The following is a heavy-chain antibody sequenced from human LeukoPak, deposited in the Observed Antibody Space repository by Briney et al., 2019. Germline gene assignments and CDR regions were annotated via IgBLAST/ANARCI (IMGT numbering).Heavy chain of an antibody. CDR2: IYYSGST. CDR3: AREAWPGGYYDY. CDR1: GDSISSYY. V-gene: IGHV4-59*01. Sequence: SETLSLTRTVSGDSISSYYWSWIRQPPGKGLEWIGYIYYSGSTNYNPSLKSRVTISVDTSKNQFSLKLSSVTAADTAVYYCAREAWPGGYYDYWGQGTLVTVSS. J-gene: IGHJ4*02. D-gene: IGHD2-15*01.